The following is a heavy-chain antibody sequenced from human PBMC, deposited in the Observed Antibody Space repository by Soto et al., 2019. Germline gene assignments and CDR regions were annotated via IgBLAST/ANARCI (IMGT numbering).Heavy chain of an antibody. J-gene: IGHJ6*03. CDR2: IYFIGSTNYNT. Sequence: SETLSLTCIVSGGSISSYYWSWIRQPPGKGLEWIGYIYFIGSTNYNTNYNPSLKSRVTISVDTSKNQFSLKLSSVTAADTAVYYCASGSYYDFWSGPNPRFYYYYYMDVWGKGTTVTAP. V-gene: IGHV4-59*01. D-gene: IGHD3-3*01. CDR3: ASGSYYDFWSGPNPRFYYYYYMDV. CDR1: GGSISSYY.